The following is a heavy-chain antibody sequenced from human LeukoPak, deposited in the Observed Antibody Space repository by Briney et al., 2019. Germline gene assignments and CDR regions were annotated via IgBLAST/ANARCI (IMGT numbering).Heavy chain of an antibody. D-gene: IGHD3-10*01. CDR3: ARDNGGGYYFDY. Sequence: ASVKVSCKASGGTFSSYAISWVRQAPGQGLEWMGGIIPIFGTANYAQKFQGRVTITADESTSTAYMELSSLRSEDTAVYYCARDNGGGYYFDYWGQETLVTVSS. V-gene: IGHV1-69*13. CDR1: GGTFSSYA. J-gene: IGHJ4*02. CDR2: IIPIFGTA.